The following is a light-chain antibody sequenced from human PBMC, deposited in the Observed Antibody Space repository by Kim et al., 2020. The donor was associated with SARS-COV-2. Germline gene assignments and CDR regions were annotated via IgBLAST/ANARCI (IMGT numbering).Light chain of an antibody. CDR3: QQYNNWPPLT. Sequence: CPGERATLSGRASPSVSSNLAWYQQKPGQAPRLLIYGASTRATGIPARFSGSGSGTEFTLTISSLQSEDFAVYYCQQYNNWPPLTFGGGTKVDIK. V-gene: IGKV3-15*01. J-gene: IGKJ4*01. CDR2: GAS. CDR1: PSVSSN.